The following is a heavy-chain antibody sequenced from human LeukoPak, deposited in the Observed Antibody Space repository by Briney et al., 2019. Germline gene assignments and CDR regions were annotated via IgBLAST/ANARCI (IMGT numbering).Heavy chain of an antibody. V-gene: IGHV4-30-4*08. CDR1: GGSISSGDYY. Sequence: PSETLSLTCTVSGGSISSGDYYWNWIRQPPGKGLEWIGYIYYSGSTYYNPSLKSRVTISVDTSKNQFSLKLSSVTAADTAVYYCARAPQLRFLEWPYFDYWGQGTLVTVSS. CDR3: ARAPQLRFLEWPYFDY. CDR2: IYYSGST. J-gene: IGHJ4*02. D-gene: IGHD3-3*01.